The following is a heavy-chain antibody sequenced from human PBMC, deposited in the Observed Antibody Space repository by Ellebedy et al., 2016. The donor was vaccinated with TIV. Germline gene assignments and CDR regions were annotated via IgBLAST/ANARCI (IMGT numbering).Heavy chain of an antibody. CDR1: GGTFSSYA. D-gene: IGHD3-22*01. V-gene: IGHV1-69*13. CDR3: ALTGVYGSSGYYDNFDY. J-gene: IGHJ4*02. CDR2: IIPIFGTA. Sequence: AASVKVSCKASGGTFSSYAISWVRQAPGQGLEWMGGIIPIFGTANYAQKFQGRVTITADESTSTAYMELSSLRSEDTAVYYCALTGVYGSSGYYDNFDYWGQGTLVTVSS.